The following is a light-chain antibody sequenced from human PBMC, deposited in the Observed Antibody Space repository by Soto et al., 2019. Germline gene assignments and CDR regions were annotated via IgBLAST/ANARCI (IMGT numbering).Light chain of an antibody. Sequence: VVLTQSPATLSLSPGERATLSCRASRHVYINALAWYQQKPGRTPTLLIFGASTMATDIPDRFSGTGSGTDFSLTINGVEPEDSAVYYCQQYGASPFTFGPGTRVEI. CDR1: RHVYINA. J-gene: IGKJ3*01. CDR2: GAS. V-gene: IGKV3-20*01. CDR3: QQYGASPFT.